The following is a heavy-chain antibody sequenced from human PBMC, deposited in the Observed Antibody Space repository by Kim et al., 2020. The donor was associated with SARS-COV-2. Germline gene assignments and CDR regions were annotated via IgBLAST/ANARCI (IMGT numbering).Heavy chain of an antibody. CDR3: ARHSPAYYYDSSGYSFDY. Sequence: GESLKISCKGSGYSFTSYWISWVRQMPGKGLEWMGRIDPSDSYTNYSPSFQGHVTISADKSISTAYLQWSSLKASDTTMYYCARHSPAYYYDSSGYSFDYCGHGTLVTVSS. D-gene: IGHD3-22*01. CDR2: IDPSDSYT. V-gene: IGHV5-10-1*01. J-gene: IGHJ4*01. CDR1: GYSFTSYW.